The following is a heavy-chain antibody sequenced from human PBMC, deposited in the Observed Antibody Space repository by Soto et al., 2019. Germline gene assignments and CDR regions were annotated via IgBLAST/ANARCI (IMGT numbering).Heavy chain of an antibody. J-gene: IGHJ6*02. CDR2: IYPADSDT. V-gene: IGHV5-51*01. Sequence: GESLKISCKGSGYNFNAYWIDWVRLMPGKGLEWMGIIYPADSDTRYSPSFQGQVTISVDKTISTAYLQLSSLKASDTAMYFCARHIGLYYGMDVWGQGTTVTVSS. CDR1: GYNFNAYW. D-gene: IGHD3-10*01. CDR3: ARHIGLYYGMDV.